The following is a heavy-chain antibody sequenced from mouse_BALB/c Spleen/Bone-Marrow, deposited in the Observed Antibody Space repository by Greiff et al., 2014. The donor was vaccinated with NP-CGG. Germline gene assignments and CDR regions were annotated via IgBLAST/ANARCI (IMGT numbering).Heavy chain of an antibody. CDR2: IDPASDDT. CDR1: GFNIKDTY. Sequence: EVQLQQSGAELVKPGASVKLSCTASGFNIKDTYIHWVMQRPEQGLAWIGRIDPASDDTKFDPKFQGKATITADTSSNTAYLQVTSLTSEGTAVYYCARVNPWYFDVWGAGTTVTVSS. V-gene: IGHV14-3*02. J-gene: IGHJ1*01. D-gene: IGHD2-2*01. CDR3: ARVNPWYFDV.